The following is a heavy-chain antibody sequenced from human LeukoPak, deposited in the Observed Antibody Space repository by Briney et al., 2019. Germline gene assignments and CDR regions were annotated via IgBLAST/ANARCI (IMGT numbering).Heavy chain of an antibody. Sequence: GGSLRLSCAASGFTFSTYWMHWVRQAPGKGLVWVSRINSDGSSTTYADSVKGRFTISRDNAKNTLYLQMNSLGAEDTAVYYCAKAITMIVVITPFDPWGQGTLVTVSS. V-gene: IGHV3-74*01. CDR1: GFTFSTYW. J-gene: IGHJ5*02. D-gene: IGHD3-22*01. CDR3: AKAITMIVVITPFDP. CDR2: INSDGSST.